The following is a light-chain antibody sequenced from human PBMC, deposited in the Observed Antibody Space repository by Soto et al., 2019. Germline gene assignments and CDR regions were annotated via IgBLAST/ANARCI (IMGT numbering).Light chain of an antibody. CDR1: RSVTGTN. J-gene: IGKJ2*01. CDR3: HQYGSSLGT. CDR2: DAV. Sequence: EIVLTQSPGTLSLSPGEGATLSCRASRSVTGTNLAWYQQRAGQAPRLLIYDAVRRATGIPDRFSGSGSGTDFTLTISRLEPEDFAVYFCHQYGSSLGTFGQGTKVDIK. V-gene: IGKV3-20*01.